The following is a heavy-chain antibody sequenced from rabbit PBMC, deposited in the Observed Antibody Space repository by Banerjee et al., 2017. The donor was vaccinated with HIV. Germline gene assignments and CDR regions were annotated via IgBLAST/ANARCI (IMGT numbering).Heavy chain of an antibody. Sequence: QEQLEESGGDLVQPEGSLTLTCTASGFDFSRNAICWIRQAPGKGLEWIACIYDGSGITWYASWAKGRFTISKTSSTTVTLQMTSLTAADTATYFCARSDYYGMDLWGPGTLVTVS. V-gene: IGHV1S45*01. CDR3: ARSDYYGMDL. J-gene: IGHJ6*01. CDR2: IYDGSGIT. CDR1: GFDFSRNA.